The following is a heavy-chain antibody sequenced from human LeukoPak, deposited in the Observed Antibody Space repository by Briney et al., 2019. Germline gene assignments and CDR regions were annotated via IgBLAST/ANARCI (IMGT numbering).Heavy chain of an antibody. V-gene: IGHV3-21*01. Sequence: GGSLRLSCTASGFTFSNYAMHWVRQAPGKGLEWVSSISSSSSYIYYADSVKGRFTISRDNAKNSLYLQMNSLRAEDTAVYYCAREQYYYGSGSYPYWGQGTLVTVSS. J-gene: IGHJ4*02. D-gene: IGHD3-10*01. CDR1: GFTFSNYA. CDR2: ISSSSSYI. CDR3: AREQYYYGSGSYPY.